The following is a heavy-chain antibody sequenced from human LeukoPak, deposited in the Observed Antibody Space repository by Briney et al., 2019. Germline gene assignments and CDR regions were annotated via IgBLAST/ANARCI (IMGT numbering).Heavy chain of an antibody. D-gene: IGHD6-6*01. Sequence: TYYADSVKGRFTISRDNSKNTLYLQMNSLRAEDTAVYYCATIPRSSSYITYYWGQGTLVTVSS. J-gene: IGHJ4*02. V-gene: IGHV3-23*01. CDR2: T. CDR3: ATIPRSSSYITYY.